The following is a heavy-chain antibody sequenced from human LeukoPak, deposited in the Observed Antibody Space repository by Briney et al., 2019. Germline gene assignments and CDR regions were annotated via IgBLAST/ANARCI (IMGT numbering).Heavy chain of an antibody. Sequence: GGSLRLSCAASGFTFSSHVMHWVRQAPGKGLERVAVISSDGSSKYYADSVKGRFTISRDNSKNTLYLQMNSLRAEDTAVYYCARDSSSWYNYYYYYGMDVWGQGTTVTVSS. CDR3: ARDSSSWYNYYYYYGMDV. V-gene: IGHV3-30-3*01. J-gene: IGHJ6*02. D-gene: IGHD6-13*01. CDR1: GFTFSSHV. CDR2: ISSDGSSK.